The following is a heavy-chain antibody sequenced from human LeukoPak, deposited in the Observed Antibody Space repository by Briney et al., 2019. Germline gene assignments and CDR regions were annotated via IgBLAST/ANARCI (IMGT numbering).Heavy chain of an antibody. CDR1: GFTFSSYA. CDR3: AIKEDRGQPLWVY. CDR2: ISYDGSNK. V-gene: IGHV3-30-3*01. D-gene: IGHD3-10*01. J-gene: IGHJ4*02. Sequence: PGRSLRLSCAASGFTFSSYAMHWVRQAPGKGLEWVAVISYDGSNKYYADSVKGRFTISRDNSKNTLYLQMNSLRAEDTAVYYCAIKEDRGQPLWVYWGQGTLVTVSS.